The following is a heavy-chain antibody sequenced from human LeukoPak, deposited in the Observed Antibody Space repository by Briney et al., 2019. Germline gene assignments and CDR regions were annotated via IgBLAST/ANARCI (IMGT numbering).Heavy chain of an antibody. V-gene: IGHV7-4-1*02. J-gene: IGHJ4*02. CDR1: GYTFTSYA. D-gene: IGHD6-13*01. CDR2: INTNTGNP. CDR3: ARTRHPGGESAAGPCGIDQ. Sequence: ASVKVSCKASGYTFTSYAMNWVRQAPGQGLEWMGWINTNTGNPTYAQGFTGRFVFSLDTSVSTAYLQISSLKAEDTGVYYCARTRHPGGESAAGPCGIDQWGQGTLVTVSS.